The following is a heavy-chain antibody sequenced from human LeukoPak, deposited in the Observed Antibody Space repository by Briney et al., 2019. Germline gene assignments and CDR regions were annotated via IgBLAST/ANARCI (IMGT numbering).Heavy chain of an antibody. J-gene: IGHJ5*02. CDR1: GVSISSYY. V-gene: IGHV4-4*07. D-gene: IGHD3-10*01. CDR2: IYTSGST. Sequence: SETLSLTCTVSGVSISSYYWSWIRQPAGKGLEWIGRIYTSGSTNYNPSLKRRVTMSVDTSKNQFSLKLSSVTAADTDVYYCARAYGSGSYLAWFDPWGQGTLVTVSS. CDR3: ARAYGSGSYLAWFDP.